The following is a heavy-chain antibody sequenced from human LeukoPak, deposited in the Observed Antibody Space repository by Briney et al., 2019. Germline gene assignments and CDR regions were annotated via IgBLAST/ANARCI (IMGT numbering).Heavy chain of an antibody. CDR1: GLTFSSYA. CDR2: ISGSGGST. D-gene: IGHD3-22*01. V-gene: IGHV3-23*01. Sequence: PGRSLRLSCAASGLTFSSYAMSWVRQAPGKGLEWVSAISGSGGSTYYADSVKGRFTISRDNSKNTLYLQMNSLRAEDTAVYYCAKDERSGYYSRWGQGTLVTVSS. CDR3: AKDERSGYYSR. J-gene: IGHJ4*02.